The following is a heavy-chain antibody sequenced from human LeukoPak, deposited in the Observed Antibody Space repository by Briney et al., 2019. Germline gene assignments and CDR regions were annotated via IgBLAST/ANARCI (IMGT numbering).Heavy chain of an antibody. J-gene: IGHJ4*02. Sequence: SQTLSLTCTVSGGSISSGSYYWSWIRQPAGKGLEWIGRIYTSGSTNYNPSLKSRVTISVDTSKNQFSLKLSSVTAADTAVYYCARDPVLYGSGSYYPYWGQGTLVTVSS. CDR2: IYTSGST. D-gene: IGHD3-10*01. V-gene: IGHV4-61*02. CDR1: GGSISSGSYY. CDR3: ARDPVLYGSGSYYPY.